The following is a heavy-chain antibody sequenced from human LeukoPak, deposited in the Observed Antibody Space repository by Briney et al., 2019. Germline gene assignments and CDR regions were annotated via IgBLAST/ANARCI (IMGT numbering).Heavy chain of an antibody. Sequence: SETLSLTCTVYGGSFSGYYWSWIRQPPGKGLEWIGEINHSGSTNYNPSLKSRVTISVDTSKNQFSLKLSSVTAADTAVYYCARVEVGATPFYFDYWGQGTLVTVSP. CDR3: ARVEVGATPFYFDY. CDR1: GGSFSGYY. D-gene: IGHD1-26*01. V-gene: IGHV4-34*01. CDR2: INHSGST. J-gene: IGHJ4*02.